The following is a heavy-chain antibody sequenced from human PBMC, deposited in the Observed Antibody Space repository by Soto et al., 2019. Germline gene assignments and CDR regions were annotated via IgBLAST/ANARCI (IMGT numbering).Heavy chain of an antibody. CDR1: GYTFTGYY. V-gene: IGHV1-2*04. Sequence: ASVKVSCKASGYTFTGYYMHWVRQAPGQGLEWMGWINPNSGGTNYAQKFQGWVTMTRDTSISTAYMELSRLRSDDTAVYYCARDRISGYDFWSGYQNYYYYYGMDVWGQGTTVTVSS. J-gene: IGHJ6*02. CDR3: ARDRISGYDFWSGYQNYYYYYGMDV. D-gene: IGHD3-3*01. CDR2: INPNSGGT.